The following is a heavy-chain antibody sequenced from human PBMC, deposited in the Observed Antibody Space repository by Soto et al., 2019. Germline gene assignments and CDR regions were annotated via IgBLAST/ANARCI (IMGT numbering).Heavy chain of an antibody. D-gene: IGHD4-17*01. CDR1: GGSISSSSYY. CDR3: ASQDKTTVVPYYYYYGMDV. V-gene: IGHV4-39*01. Sequence: SETLSLTCTVSGGSISSSSYYWGWIRQPPGKGLEWIGSIYYSGSTYYNPSLKSRVTISVDTSKNQFSLKLSSVTAADTAVYYCASQDKTTVVPYYYYYGMDVWGQGTTVTVSS. J-gene: IGHJ6*02. CDR2: IYYSGST.